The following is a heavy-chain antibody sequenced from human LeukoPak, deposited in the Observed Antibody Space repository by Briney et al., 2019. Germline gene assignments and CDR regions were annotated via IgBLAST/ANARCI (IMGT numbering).Heavy chain of an antibody. CDR3: AKDRHAPGRYCSSTICFPFDP. V-gene: IGHV3-23*01. D-gene: IGHD2-2*01. CDR2: ISGSGGST. Sequence: QAGGSLRLSCAASGFTFSSYAMSWVRQAPGKGLEWVSAISGSGGSTYYADSVKGRFTISRDNSKNTLYLQMNSLRAEDTAVYYCAKDRHAPGRYCSSTICFPFDPWGQGTLVTVSS. J-gene: IGHJ5*02. CDR1: GFTFSSYA.